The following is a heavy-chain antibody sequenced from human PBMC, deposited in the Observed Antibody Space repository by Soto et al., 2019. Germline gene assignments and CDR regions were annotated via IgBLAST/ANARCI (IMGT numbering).Heavy chain of an antibody. CDR1: GFTFSSYS. D-gene: IGHD6-6*01. J-gene: IGHJ6*02. CDR3: ARPEYSSSFYGMDV. V-gene: IGHV3-48*02. CDR2: ISSSSTI. Sequence: EVQLVESGGGLVQRGGSLRLSCAASGFTFSSYSMNWVRQAPGKGLEWVSYISSSSTIYYADSVKGRFTISRDNAKNSLYLQMNSLRDEDTAVYYCARPEYSSSFYGMDVWGQGTTVTVSS.